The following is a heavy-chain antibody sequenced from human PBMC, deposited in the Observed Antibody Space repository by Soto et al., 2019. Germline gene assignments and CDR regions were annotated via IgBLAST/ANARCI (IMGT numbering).Heavy chain of an antibody. D-gene: IGHD3-10*01. Sequence: GGSLRLSCAASGFTFSSYWMHWVRQAPGKGLVWVSRINSDGSSTSYADSVKGRFTISRDNAKNTLYLQMNSLRAEDTAVYYCASAFGELFPYYWGQGTLVTVSS. J-gene: IGHJ4*02. CDR1: GFTFSSYW. CDR3: ASAFGELFPYY. V-gene: IGHV3-74*01. CDR2: INSDGSST.